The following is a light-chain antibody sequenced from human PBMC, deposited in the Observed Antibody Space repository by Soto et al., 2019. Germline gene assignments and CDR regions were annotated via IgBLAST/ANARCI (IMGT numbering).Light chain of an antibody. CDR1: QSLNSN. CDR2: GAS. J-gene: IGKJ1*01. V-gene: IGKV3-15*01. Sequence: EIVLTQSPGTLSLSPGARATLSCRASQSLNSNLAWYQQKLGQAPRVLIYGASTRATGIPARFSGSGSGTEFTLTISSLQSEDFAVYYCQEYNTWPWTFGQGTKVDIK. CDR3: QEYNTWPWT.